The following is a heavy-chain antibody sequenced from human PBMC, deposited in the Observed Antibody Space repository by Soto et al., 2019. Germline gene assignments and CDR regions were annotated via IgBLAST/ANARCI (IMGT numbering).Heavy chain of an antibody. CDR1: GYRFTSYD. J-gene: IGHJ4*02. CDR3: AGHYYGSGSYLL. CDR2: MNPNSVNT. D-gene: IGHD3-10*01. V-gene: IGHV1-8*01. Sequence: ASVKVSCKASGYRFTSYDSNWERQASGHGLEWMGWMNPNSVNTGYAEMFQGRVSMTRNTSINTAYMELSGLRSDDMAVYYCAGHYYGSGSYLLWGQGTLVTVSS.